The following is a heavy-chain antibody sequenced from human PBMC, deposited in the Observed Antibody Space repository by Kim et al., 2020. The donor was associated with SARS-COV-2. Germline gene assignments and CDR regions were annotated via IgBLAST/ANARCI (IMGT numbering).Heavy chain of an antibody. J-gene: IGHJ4*02. CDR1: GGSISSGGYS. Sequence: SETLSLTCAVSGGSISSGGYSWSWIRQPPGKGLEWIGYIYHSGSTYYNPSLKSRVTISVDRSKNQFSLKLSSVTAADTAVYYCARGLGGSGYVFDYWGQGTLVTVSS. CDR2: IYHSGST. V-gene: IGHV4-30-2*01. D-gene: IGHD3-22*01. CDR3: ARGLGGSGYVFDY.